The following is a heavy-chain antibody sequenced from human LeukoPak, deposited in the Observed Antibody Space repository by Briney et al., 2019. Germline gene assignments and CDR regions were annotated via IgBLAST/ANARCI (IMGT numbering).Heavy chain of an antibody. CDR3: ARDFDWESGH. D-gene: IGHD3-9*01. CDR2: ISGDEITA. CDR1: GFTFSSFW. Sequence: PGGSPRLSCAASGFTFSSFWIHWVRQAPGEGLVWVSRISGDEITANYADSVKGRFTVSRDNAKSTLYLQMNSLSAEDTAVYYCARDFDWESGHWGQGTLVTVSS. V-gene: IGHV3-74*01. J-gene: IGHJ4*02.